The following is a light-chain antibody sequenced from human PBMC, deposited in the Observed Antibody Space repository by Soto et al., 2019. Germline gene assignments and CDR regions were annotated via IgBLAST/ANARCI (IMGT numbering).Light chain of an antibody. CDR1: QTISTY. J-gene: IGKJ1*01. V-gene: IGKV1-39*01. Sequence: DIQMTQSPSSLSASVGDRVTITCRASQTISTYLNWYQQKPGKAPKLLIYAASTLQSGVPSRFSASGSGTDFTLTISSVQPEDFATYSCQQRNWHPWTFGQGTKVDIK. CDR3: QQRNWHPWT. CDR2: AAS.